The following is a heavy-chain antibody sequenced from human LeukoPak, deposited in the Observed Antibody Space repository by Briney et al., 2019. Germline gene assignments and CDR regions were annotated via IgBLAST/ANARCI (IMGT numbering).Heavy chain of an antibody. D-gene: IGHD6-19*01. CDR3: ARVGSGWYDFDY. CDR2: IYSGSSST. Sequence: PGGSLRLSCAASGFTVSSNYMSWVRQAPGKGLEWVSVIYSGSSSTYYIDSVKGRFTISRHNSKNTLYLQMNSLRAEDTAVYYCARVGSGWYDFDYWGQGTLVTVSS. J-gene: IGHJ4*02. CDR1: GFTVSSNY. V-gene: IGHV3-53*04.